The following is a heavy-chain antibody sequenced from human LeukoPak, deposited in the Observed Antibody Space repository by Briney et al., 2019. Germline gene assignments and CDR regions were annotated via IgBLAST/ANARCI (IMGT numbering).Heavy chain of an antibody. J-gene: IGHJ5*02. V-gene: IGHV4-30-4*01. D-gene: IGHD3-22*01. CDR1: GGSISSGDYY. CDR3: AKQKTYYDSYGHYNTWFDP. CDR2: IYYSGST. Sequence: PSETLSLTCTVSGGSISSGDYYWSWIRQPPGKGLEWIGYIYYSGSTYYNPSLKSRVTISVDTSKNQFSLKLSSVTAADTAVYYCAKQKTYYDSYGHYNTWFDPWGQGTLVIVSS.